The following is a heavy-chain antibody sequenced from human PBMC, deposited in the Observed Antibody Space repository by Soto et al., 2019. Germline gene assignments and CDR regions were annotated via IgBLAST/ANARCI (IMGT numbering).Heavy chain of an antibody. CDR1: GFTFSSYA. CDR3: ARDPRGPRYGDLFDY. V-gene: IGHV3-30-3*01. Sequence: GGSLRLSCAASGFTFSSYAMHWVRQAPGKGLEWVAVISYDGSNKYYADSVKGRFTISRDNSKNTLYLQMNSLRAEDTAVYYCARDPRGPRYGDLFDYWGQGTLVTVSS. J-gene: IGHJ4*02. CDR2: ISYDGSNK. D-gene: IGHD4-17*01.